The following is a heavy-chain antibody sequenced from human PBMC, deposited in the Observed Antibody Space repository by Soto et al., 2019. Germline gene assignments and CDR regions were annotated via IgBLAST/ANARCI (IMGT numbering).Heavy chain of an antibody. V-gene: IGHV3-66*01. CDR1: GFTVSSNY. CDR2: IYSGGTT. D-gene: IGHD3-22*01. CDR3: ARNGDSSDYRGWFDP. J-gene: IGHJ5*02. Sequence: EVQLVESGGGVVQPGGSLRLSCAASGFTVSSNYMSWVRQAPGKGLEWVSVIYSGGTTYYEDSVKGRFTISRDNSKNTLYLQMNSLRAEDTAVYYCARNGDSSDYRGWFDPWGQGTLVTVSS.